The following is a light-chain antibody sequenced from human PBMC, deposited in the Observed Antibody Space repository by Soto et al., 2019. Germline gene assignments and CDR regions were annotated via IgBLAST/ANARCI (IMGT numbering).Light chain of an antibody. J-gene: IGLJ2*01. CDR3: SSYTSSSTVA. CDR1: SSDVGGYNY. V-gene: IGLV2-14*01. CDR2: EVS. Sequence: QSALTQPASVSGSPGQSITISCTGTSSDVGGYNYVSWYQQHPGKVPKLMIYEVSNRPSGVSNRFSGSKSGNTASLTISGRQAEDEADYYCSSYTSSSTVAFGGGTKVTVL.